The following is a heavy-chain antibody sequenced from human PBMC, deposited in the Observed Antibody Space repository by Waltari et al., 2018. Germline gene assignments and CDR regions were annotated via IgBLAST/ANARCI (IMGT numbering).Heavy chain of an antibody. CDR1: GFNFGSYW. J-gene: IGHJ4*02. D-gene: IGHD6-13*01. CDR2: SNSDGSST. V-gene: IGHV3-74*01. Sequence: EVQLVESGGGLVQPGGSLRLSCAPSGFNFGSYWMHWVRQAPGKGLVWFSRSNSDGSSTSYSDSVKGRFTISRDNAKNTLYLQMNSLRAEDTAVYYCARGRAAAGTYYWGQGTLVTVSS. CDR3: ARGRAAAGTYY.